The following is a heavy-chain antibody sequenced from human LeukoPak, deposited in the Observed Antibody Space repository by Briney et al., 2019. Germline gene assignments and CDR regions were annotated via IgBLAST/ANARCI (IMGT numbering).Heavy chain of an antibody. CDR2: IKQEGTET. J-gene: IGHJ5*02. D-gene: IGHD3-22*01. V-gene: IGHV3-7*01. CDR1: GFTFSSYW. Sequence: GGSLRLSCAASGFTFSSYWMNWARQAPGKGLEWLANIKQEGTETYYVDSVKGRFTISRDNAKSSLYLQMNSLRAEDTAVYYCARGPRGYDSSGGPWGQGTLVTVSS. CDR3: ARGPRGYDSSGGP.